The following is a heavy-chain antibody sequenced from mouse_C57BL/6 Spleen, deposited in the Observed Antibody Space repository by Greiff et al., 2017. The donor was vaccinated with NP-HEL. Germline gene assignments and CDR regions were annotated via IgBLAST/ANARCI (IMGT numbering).Heavy chain of an antibody. CDR2: IDPSDSYT. CDR3: ARWGYGSDYFDY. J-gene: IGHJ2*01. D-gene: IGHD1-1*01. Sequence: VQLQQPGAELVMPGASVKLSCKASGYTFTSYWMHWVKQRPGQGLEWIGEIDPSDSYTNYNQKFKGKSTLTVDKSSSTAYMQLSSLTSEDSAVYYCARWGYGSDYFDYWGQGTTLTVSS. CDR1: GYTFTSYW. V-gene: IGHV1-69*01.